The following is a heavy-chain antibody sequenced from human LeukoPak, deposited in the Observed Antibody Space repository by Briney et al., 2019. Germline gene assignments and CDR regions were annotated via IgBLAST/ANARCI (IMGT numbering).Heavy chain of an antibody. CDR1: GYTFTGYY. V-gene: IGHV1-2*02. J-gene: IGHJ6*02. CDR2: INPNSGGT. D-gene: IGHD2-2*02. Sequence: ASVKVSCKASGYTFTGYYMHWVRQAPGQGLEWMGWINPNSGGTNYAQKFQGRVTMTEDTSTDTAYMELSSLRSEDMAVYYCATVLPDIVVVPAAILRGYGMDVWGQGTTVTVSS. CDR3: ATVLPDIVVVPAAILRGYGMDV.